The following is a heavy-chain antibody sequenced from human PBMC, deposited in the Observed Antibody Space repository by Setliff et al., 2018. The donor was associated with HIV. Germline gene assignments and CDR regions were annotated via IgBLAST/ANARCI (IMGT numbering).Heavy chain of an antibody. Sequence: SETLSLTCTVSGGSISSYYWSWIRQPPGKGLEWIGYIYYSGSTNYNPSLKSRVTISVDTSKNQFSLKLSSVTAADTAVYYCARVPPDGYNERYYYYYYMDVWGKGTTVTVSS. V-gene: IGHV4-59*01. D-gene: IGHD5-12*01. CDR2: IYYSGST. CDR3: ARVPPDGYNERYYYYYYMDV. CDR1: GGSISSYY. J-gene: IGHJ6*03.